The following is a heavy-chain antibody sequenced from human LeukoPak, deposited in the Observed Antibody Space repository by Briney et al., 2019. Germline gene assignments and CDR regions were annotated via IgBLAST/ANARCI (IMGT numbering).Heavy chain of an antibody. Sequence: GGSLRLSCAASGFTFSDYHMSWIRQAPGKGLEWVSYISDSSGYTKDADSVKGRFTISRDNAKKSLYLQMNSLRAEDTAVYYCARDRVGGSYVFDIWGQGTMVTVSS. V-gene: IGHV3-11*06. CDR1: GFTFSDYH. CDR2: ISDSSGYT. CDR3: ARDRVGGSYVFDI. D-gene: IGHD1-26*01. J-gene: IGHJ3*02.